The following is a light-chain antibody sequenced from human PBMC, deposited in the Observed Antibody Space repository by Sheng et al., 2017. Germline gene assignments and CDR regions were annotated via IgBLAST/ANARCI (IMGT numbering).Light chain of an antibody. CDR2: AAS. V-gene: IGKV1-27*01. CDR3: QKYNSAPWT. Sequence: DTQMTQSPSSLSASVGDTVTITCRASQGIGNSLAWYQQKPGKVPKLLIYAASTLQSGVPSRFSDSGSGTDFTLTINSLQPEDVATYYCQKYNSAPWTFGQGTKV. J-gene: IGKJ1*01. CDR1: QGIGNS.